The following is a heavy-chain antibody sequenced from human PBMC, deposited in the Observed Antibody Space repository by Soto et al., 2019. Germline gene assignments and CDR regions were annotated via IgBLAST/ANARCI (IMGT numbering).Heavy chain of an antibody. D-gene: IGHD3-10*01. CDR1: GYSFTSYW. V-gene: IGHV5-51*01. CDR2: IYPGDSDT. J-gene: IGHJ6*02. Sequence: GESLKISCKGSGYSFTSYWIGWVRQMPGKGLEWMGIIYPGDSDTRYSPSFQGQVTISAAKSISTAYLQWSSLKASDTAMYYCARYLGFGSGSYYRYYYGMDVWGQGTTVTVSS. CDR3: ARYLGFGSGSYYRYYYGMDV.